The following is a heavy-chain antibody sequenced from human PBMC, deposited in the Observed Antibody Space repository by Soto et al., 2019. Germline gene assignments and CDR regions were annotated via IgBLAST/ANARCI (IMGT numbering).Heavy chain of an antibody. V-gene: IGHV5-51*01. Sequence: GESLKISCKGSGYTFTNYWIVWVRQIPGKGLEWMGIIYPGGSDTRYSPSFQGQVTISAGRSISTAYLQWSSLKASDTGMYYCARYPTLTDYFFHGMDVWGQGTTVTVSS. CDR1: GYTFTNYW. J-gene: IGHJ6*02. CDR2: IYPGGSDT. CDR3: ARYPTLTDYFFHGMDV. D-gene: IGHD4-17*01.